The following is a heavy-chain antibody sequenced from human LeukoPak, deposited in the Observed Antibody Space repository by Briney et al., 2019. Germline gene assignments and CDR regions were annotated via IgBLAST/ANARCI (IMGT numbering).Heavy chain of an antibody. CDR3: ARRKFLGWFDP. Sequence: ASVKVSCKASGYIFTTYDIGWVRQATGQGREWMGWLNPNSGNAGYAQKFQGRVTISRNTSISTAYMELSSLRSDDTAIYYCARRKFLGWFDPWGQGTLVTVSS. D-gene: IGHD7-27*01. CDR2: LNPNSGNA. V-gene: IGHV1-8*03. J-gene: IGHJ5*02. CDR1: GYIFTTYD.